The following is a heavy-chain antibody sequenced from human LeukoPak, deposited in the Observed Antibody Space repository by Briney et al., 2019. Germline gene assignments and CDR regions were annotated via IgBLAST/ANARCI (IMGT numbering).Heavy chain of an antibody. Sequence: GESLKISCKGSGYSFTSYWIGWVRQMPGKGLEWMGIIYPGDSDTRYSPSFQGQVTISADKSISTAYLQWGSLKASDTAMYYCARCECGSRIGYYYYYGMDVWSQGTTVTVSS. V-gene: IGHV5-51*01. CDR1: GYSFTSYW. CDR2: IYPGDSDT. J-gene: IGHJ6*02. D-gene: IGHD1-26*01. CDR3: ARCECGSRIGYYYYYGMDV.